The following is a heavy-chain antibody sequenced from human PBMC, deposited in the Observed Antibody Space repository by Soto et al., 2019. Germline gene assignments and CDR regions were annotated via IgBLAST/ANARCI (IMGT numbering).Heavy chain of an antibody. V-gene: IGHV4-59*02. J-gene: IGHJ6*02. CDR2: IFYAGTT. D-gene: IGHD2-15*01. CDR1: GGSVSGYY. CDR3: TRHAIIPKLLYGMDV. Sequence: PSATLSLTCTVSGGSVSGYYWSWIRQPPGKGLEWLGYIFYAGTTLYNPSVQSRVSITVDTSKNQFSLKLGSVTAADTAVYYCTRHAIIPKLLYGMDVWGQGTTVTVSS.